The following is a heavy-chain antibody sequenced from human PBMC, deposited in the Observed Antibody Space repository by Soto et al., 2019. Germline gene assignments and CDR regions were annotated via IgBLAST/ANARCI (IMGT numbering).Heavy chain of an antibody. V-gene: IGHV4-4*07. CDR3: ARHPGEWLSKTANWFDP. CDR1: GGSISSYY. Sequence: SETLSLTCTVSGGSISSYYWSWIRQPAGKGLEWIGRIYTSGSTNYNPSLKSRVTMSADTSKNQFSLKLSSVTAADTAVYYCARHPGEWLSKTANWFDPWGQGTQVTVSS. D-gene: IGHD3-3*01. J-gene: IGHJ5*02. CDR2: IYTSGST.